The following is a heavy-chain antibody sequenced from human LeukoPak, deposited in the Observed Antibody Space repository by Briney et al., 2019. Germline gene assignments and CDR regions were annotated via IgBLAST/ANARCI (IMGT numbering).Heavy chain of an antibody. J-gene: IGHJ4*02. CDR2: ISYDGSNK. CDR1: GFTFSSYA. D-gene: IGHD5-18*01. Sequence: GRSLRLSCAASGFTFSSYAMHWVRQAPGKGLEWVAVISYDGSNKYYADSVKGRFTISRDNSKNTLYLQMNSLRAEDTAVYYCAREGVDTAMGTALDYWGQGTLVTASS. CDR3: AREGVDTAMGTALDY. V-gene: IGHV3-30-3*01.